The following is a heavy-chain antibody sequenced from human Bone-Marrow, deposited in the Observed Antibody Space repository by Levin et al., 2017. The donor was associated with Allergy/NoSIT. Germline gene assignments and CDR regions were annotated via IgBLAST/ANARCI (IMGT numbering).Heavy chain of an antibody. D-gene: IGHD3-10*01. CDR3: ASQRGSLDNWFDP. J-gene: IGHJ5*02. V-gene: IGHV1-69*01. CDR2: IIPIFGTA. Sequence: KISCKASGGTFSSYAISWVRQAPGQGLEWMGGIIPIFGTANYAQKFQGRVTITADESTSTAYMELSSLRSEDTAVYYCASQRGSLDNWFDPWGQGTLVTVSS. CDR1: GGTFSSYA.